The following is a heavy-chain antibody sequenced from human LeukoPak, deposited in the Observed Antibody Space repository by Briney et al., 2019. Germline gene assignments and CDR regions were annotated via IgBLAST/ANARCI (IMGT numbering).Heavy chain of an antibody. Sequence: GGSLRLSCAASGFTFSSYWMSWVRLAPGKGLEWVSVISGSGGNTVYADSVKGRFTISRDNSKNTLYLQMNSLRAEDTAVYYCAKPSVSGTGRSWFDAWGQGTLVTVSS. J-gene: IGHJ5*02. V-gene: IGHV3-23*01. CDR2: ISGSGGNT. D-gene: IGHD6-19*01. CDR3: AKPSVSGTGRSWFDA. CDR1: GFTFSSYW.